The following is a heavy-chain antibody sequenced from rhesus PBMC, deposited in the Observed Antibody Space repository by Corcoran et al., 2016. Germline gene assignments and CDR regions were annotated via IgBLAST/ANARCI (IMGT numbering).Heavy chain of an antibody. V-gene: IGHV7-114*01. CDR1: GYTFTRYG. J-gene: IGHJ4*01. CDR3: ARRNYYDSGYYSDY. CDR2: ITTDTGTP. Sequence: QVQLVQSGAEVKQPGASVKVSCKAAGYTFTRYGMNGVRRAPGQRLEWMGWITTDTGTPTYAQGFKERFTFFMDTSISTASLQISSPKAEDTAVYYCARRNYYDSGYYSDYWGQGVLVTVSS. D-gene: IGHD3-28*01.